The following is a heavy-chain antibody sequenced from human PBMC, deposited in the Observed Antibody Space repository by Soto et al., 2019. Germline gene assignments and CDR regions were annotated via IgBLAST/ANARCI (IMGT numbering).Heavy chain of an antibody. D-gene: IGHD3-10*01. CDR1: GGSISSSSYY. CDR3: ARHLWFGELWDYYYYYMDV. V-gene: IGHV4-39*01. Sequence: ASETLSLTCSVSGGSISSSSYYWGWIRQPPGKGLEWIGSIYYSGSTYYNPSLKSRVTISVDTSKNQFSLKLSSVTAADTAVYHCARHLWFGELWDYYYYYMDVWGKGTTVTVSS. J-gene: IGHJ6*03. CDR2: IYYSGST.